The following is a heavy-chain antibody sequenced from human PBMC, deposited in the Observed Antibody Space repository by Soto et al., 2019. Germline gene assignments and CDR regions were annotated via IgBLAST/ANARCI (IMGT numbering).Heavy chain of an antibody. CDR1: GGSISSYY. V-gene: IGHV4-59*01. Sequence: SETLSLPCTVSGGSISSYYWSWIRQPPGKGLELIGYIYYSGRTNNNPSLKSRVTISVDTSKNQFSLKLSSVTAADTAVYYCARDGYSSGMDVWGQGTTVTVSS. CDR2: IYYSGRT. J-gene: IGHJ6*02. D-gene: IGHD6-13*01. CDR3: ARDGYSSGMDV.